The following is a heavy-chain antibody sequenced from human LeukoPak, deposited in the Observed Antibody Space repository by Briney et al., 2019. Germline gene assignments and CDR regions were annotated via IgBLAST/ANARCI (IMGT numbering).Heavy chain of an antibody. CDR1: GFTFSSYA. D-gene: IGHD3-3*01. CDR3: ARDGGFGDTDYWYFDL. CDR2: ISGGGGNT. V-gene: IGHV3-23*01. Sequence: GGSLRLSCAASGFTFSSYAMSWVRQAPGKGLEWVSTISGGGGNTYYADSVKGRFTISRDNAKKSLYLQMNSLRAEDTAVYYCARDGGFGDTDYWYFDLWGRGTLVTVTS. J-gene: IGHJ2*01.